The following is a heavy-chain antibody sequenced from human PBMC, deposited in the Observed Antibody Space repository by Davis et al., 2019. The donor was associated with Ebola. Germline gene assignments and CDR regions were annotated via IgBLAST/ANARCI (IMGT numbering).Heavy chain of an antibody. CDR1: GYIFTSYG. J-gene: IGHJ5*02. V-gene: IGHV1-18*01. D-gene: IGHD5-12*01. CDR3: ARGRKVAKMGSWFDP. Sequence: AASVKVSCKASGYIFTSYGINWIRQAPGQGLEWMGWIGTYNGNTNYAQKLQGRVTMTTDTSTSTAYMELRSLRSDDTAVYYCARGRKVAKMGSWFDPWGQGTLVTVAS. CDR2: IGTYNGNT.